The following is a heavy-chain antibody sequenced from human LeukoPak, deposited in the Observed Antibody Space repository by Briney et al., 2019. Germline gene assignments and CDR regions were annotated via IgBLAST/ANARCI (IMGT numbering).Heavy chain of an antibody. J-gene: IGHJ5*02. CDR2: ISSSSSTI. V-gene: IGHV3-48*01. D-gene: IGHD1-1*01. Sequence: GGSLRLSCAASGFTFSSYSMNWVRQAPGKGLEWVSYISSSSSTIYYADSVKGRFTISRDNAKNSLYLQMNSLRADDTAVYYCAKDRTGTTGADWFDPWGQGTLVTVSS. CDR1: GFTFSSYS. CDR3: AKDRTGTTGADWFDP.